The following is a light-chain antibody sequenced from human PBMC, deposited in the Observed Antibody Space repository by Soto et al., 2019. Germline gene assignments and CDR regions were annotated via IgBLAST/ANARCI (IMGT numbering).Light chain of an antibody. J-gene: IGKJ2*01. CDR1: QGISSY. V-gene: IGKV1-8*01. CDR2: AAS. Sequence: AIRMTQSPSSLSASTGDRVTITCRASQGISSYLAWYQQKPGKAPKLLIYAASTLQSGVPSRFSGSGSGTDFTLTISCLQSEDFATYYCQQYYSYPRTFGQGTNLEIK. CDR3: QQYYSYPRT.